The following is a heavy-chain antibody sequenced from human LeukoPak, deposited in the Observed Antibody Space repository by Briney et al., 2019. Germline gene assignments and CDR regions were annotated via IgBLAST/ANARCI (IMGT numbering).Heavy chain of an antibody. CDR3: ARTGYSSGWYGGFDI. CDR2: IYPGDSDT. J-gene: IGHJ3*02. V-gene: IGHV5-51*01. Sequence: PGESLKISCKGSGYSFTNYWIGWVRQMPGKGLEWMGIIYPGDSDTRYSPSFQGQATISADKSISTAYLQWSTLKASDTAMYYCARTGYSSGWYGGFDIWGQGTLVTVSS. CDR1: GYSFTNYW. D-gene: IGHD6-19*01.